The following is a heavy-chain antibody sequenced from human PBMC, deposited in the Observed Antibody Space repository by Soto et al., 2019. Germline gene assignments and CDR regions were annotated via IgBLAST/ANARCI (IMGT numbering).Heavy chain of an antibody. CDR1: GFTFSSYG. V-gene: IGHV3-30*18. Sequence: LKISCVASGFTFSSYGIHWVRQAPGKGLEWVAVISNDGSNEYYADSVKGRFTISRDNSKNTLYLQMDSLRPEDTAVYYCAKEITVAGDFDYWGHGTLVTVS. CDR2: ISNDGSNE. CDR3: AKEITVAGDFDY. J-gene: IGHJ4*01. D-gene: IGHD6-19*01.